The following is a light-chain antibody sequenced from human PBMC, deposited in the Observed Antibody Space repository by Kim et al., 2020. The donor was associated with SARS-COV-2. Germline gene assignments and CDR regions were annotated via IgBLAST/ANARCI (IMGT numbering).Light chain of an antibody. Sequence: SYELTRPPSVSVAPGKTARITCGGNNIGSKSVHWYQQKPGQAPVLVIYYDSDRPSGIPERFSGSNSGNTATLTINRVEAGDEADYYCQVWDSSSDHWVFGGGTQLTVL. J-gene: IGLJ3*02. V-gene: IGLV3-21*04. CDR3: QVWDSSSDHWV. CDR1: NIGSKS. CDR2: YDS.